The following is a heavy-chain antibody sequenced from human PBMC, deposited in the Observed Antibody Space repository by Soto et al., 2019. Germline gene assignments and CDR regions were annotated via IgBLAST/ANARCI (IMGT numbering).Heavy chain of an antibody. V-gene: IGHV3-21*01. D-gene: IGHD3-9*01. CDR1: GFTFSSYS. CDR2: ISGNGNHS. CDR3: AREGSNLSGPFDC. Sequence: PGGSLRLSCAASGFTFSSYSLNWVRQAPGKGLEWISSISGNGNHSYYADTLKGRFTISRDNAKKSVFLEMKSLRAEDTAVYYCAREGSNLSGPFDCWGRGSLVTVSS. J-gene: IGHJ4*02.